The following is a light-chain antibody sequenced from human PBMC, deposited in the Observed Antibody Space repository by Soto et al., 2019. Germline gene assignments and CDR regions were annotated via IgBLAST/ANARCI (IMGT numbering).Light chain of an antibody. J-gene: IGLJ1*01. Sequence: QSALPQPRSVSGSPGQSVTISCTGNSSDVGAYNYVSWYQQYPGEAPKLMIYDVNKRPSGVPYRFSGSKSGNTASLTISGLQAEDEADYYCCSYAGSDIHYVFGTGTKVTVL. V-gene: IGLV2-11*01. CDR1: SSDVGAYNY. CDR2: DVN. CDR3: CSYAGSDIHYV.